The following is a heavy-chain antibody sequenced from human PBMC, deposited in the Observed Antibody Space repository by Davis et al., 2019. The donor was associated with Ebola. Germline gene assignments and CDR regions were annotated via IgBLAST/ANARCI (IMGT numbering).Heavy chain of an antibody. CDR1: TFTFSSYW. V-gene: IGHV3-74*01. CDR2: ISSDGSST. Sequence: PGGSLRLSCEASTFTFSSYWMHWVRQAPGKGLVWVSRISSDGSSTSYADSVRGRFTISRDNAKNTLYLQMDSLRAEDTVVYHCARVIHFPGIGTDVWGQGATVTVSS. D-gene: IGHD2/OR15-2a*01. CDR3: ARVIHFPGIGTDV. J-gene: IGHJ6*02.